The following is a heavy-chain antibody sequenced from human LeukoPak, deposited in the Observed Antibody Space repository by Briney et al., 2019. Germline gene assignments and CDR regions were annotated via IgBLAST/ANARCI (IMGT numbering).Heavy chain of an antibody. D-gene: IGHD4-17*01. CDR2: IYYSGST. V-gene: IGHV4-59*12. CDR3: ARDRGDYGDYESAFDI. CDR1: GGSISSYY. J-gene: IGHJ3*02. Sequence: SETLSLTCTVSGGSISSYYWSWIRQPPGKGLEWIGYIYYSGSTNYNPSLKSRVTISVDTSKNQFSLKLSSVTAADTAVYYCARDRGDYGDYESAFDIWGQGTMVTVSS.